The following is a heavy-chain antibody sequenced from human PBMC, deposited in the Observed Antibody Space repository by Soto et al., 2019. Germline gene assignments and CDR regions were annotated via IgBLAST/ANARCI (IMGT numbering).Heavy chain of an antibody. V-gene: IGHV4-34*01. J-gene: IGHJ4*02. CDR3: ARGSLATVTSYIYYFDY. CDR2: INHSGST. Sequence: SETLSLTCAVYGGSFSGYYWSWIRQPPGKGLEWIGEINHSGSTKYNPSLKSRVTISVDTSKNQFSLKLSSVTAADTAVYYCARGSLATVTSYIYYFDYWGQGTLVTVSS. D-gene: IGHD4-17*01. CDR1: GGSFSGYY.